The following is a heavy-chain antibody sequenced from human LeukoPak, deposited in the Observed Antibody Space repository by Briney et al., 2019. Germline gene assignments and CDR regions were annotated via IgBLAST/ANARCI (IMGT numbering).Heavy chain of an antibody. CDR1: GYSFTSYW. CDR2: IYPGDSDT. Sequence: GESLKISCKGSGYSFTSYWIGWVRQMPGKGLEWMGIIYPGDSDTRYSPSFQGQVSISADKSISTAYLQWSSLKASDTAMYYCARASMVRGVINPGDYWGQGTLVTVSS. J-gene: IGHJ4*02. CDR3: ARASMVRGVINPGDY. D-gene: IGHD3-10*01. V-gene: IGHV5-51*01.